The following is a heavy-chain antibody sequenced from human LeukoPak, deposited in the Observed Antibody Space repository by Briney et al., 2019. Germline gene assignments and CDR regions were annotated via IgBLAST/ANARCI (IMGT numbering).Heavy chain of an antibody. D-gene: IGHD1-26*01. J-gene: IGHJ5*02. Sequence: PGGSLRLSCAASGFTFDDFGMSWVRQAPGKGLEWVSGINWNGGSTGYADSVKGRFTISRDNAKNSLYLQMNSLRAEDTALYHCARSEWVGATYNWFDPWGQGTLVTVSS. CDR2: INWNGGST. V-gene: IGHV3-20*01. CDR1: GFTFDDFG. CDR3: ARSEWVGATYNWFDP.